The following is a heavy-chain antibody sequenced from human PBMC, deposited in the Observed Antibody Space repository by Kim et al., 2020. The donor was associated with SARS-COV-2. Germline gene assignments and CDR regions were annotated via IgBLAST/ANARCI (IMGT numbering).Heavy chain of an antibody. CDR2: ISAYNGNT. J-gene: IGHJ5*02. CDR1: GYTFTSYG. CDR3: ARNTYYDILTGPRDLLGWFDP. Sequence: ASVKVSCKASGYTFTSYGLTWVRQAPGQGLEWMGWISAYNGNTKYAQKLQGRVTMTTDTSTSTAYLELRSLRSDDTAVYYCARNTYYDILTGPRDLLGWFDPWGQGTLVTVSS. V-gene: IGHV1-18*01. D-gene: IGHD3-9*01.